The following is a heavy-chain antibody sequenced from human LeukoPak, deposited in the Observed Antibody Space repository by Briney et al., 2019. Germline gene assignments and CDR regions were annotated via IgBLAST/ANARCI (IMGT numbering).Heavy chain of an antibody. D-gene: IGHD3-3*01. Sequence: GGSLRLSCAASGFPFSTYAMNWVRQAPGKGLEWVAVISYDGSNKYYADSVKGRFTISRDNSKNTLYLQMNSLRAEDTAVYYCARGLRFLEWLLVYGMDVWGQGTTVTVSS. CDR3: ARGLRFLEWLLVYGMDV. J-gene: IGHJ6*02. CDR1: GFPFSTYA. V-gene: IGHV3-30-3*01. CDR2: ISYDGSNK.